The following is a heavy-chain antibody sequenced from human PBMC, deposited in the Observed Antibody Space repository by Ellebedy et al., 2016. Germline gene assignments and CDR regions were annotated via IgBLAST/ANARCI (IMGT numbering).Heavy chain of an antibody. CDR2: INSDGSST. J-gene: IGHJ4*02. CDR3: ARSGSPYDYVWGSYGLGY. V-gene: IGHV3-74*01. D-gene: IGHD3-16*01. CDR1: GFTFSSYW. Sequence: GESLKISXAASGFTFSSYWMHWVRQAPGKGLVWVSRINSDGSSTSYADSVKGRFTISRDNSKNTLYLQMGSLRAEDMAVYYCARSGSPYDYVWGSYGLGYWGQGTLVTVSS.